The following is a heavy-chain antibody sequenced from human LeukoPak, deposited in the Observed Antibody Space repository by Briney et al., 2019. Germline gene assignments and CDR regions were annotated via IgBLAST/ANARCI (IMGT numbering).Heavy chain of an antibody. CDR2: IYWDDDT. Sequence: SGPTLVKPTQTLTLTCTFSGFSLSTSGVSVGWIRQPPGKALEWLALIYWDDDTRYSPSLKSRLAITKDTSKNQVVLVMTNMGPEDTATYYCAHAPYDRLHKHTFDIWGQGTLVIVSS. CDR3: AHAPYDRLHKHTFDI. J-gene: IGHJ3*02. D-gene: IGHD3-22*01. V-gene: IGHV2-5*02. CDR1: GFSLSTSGVS.